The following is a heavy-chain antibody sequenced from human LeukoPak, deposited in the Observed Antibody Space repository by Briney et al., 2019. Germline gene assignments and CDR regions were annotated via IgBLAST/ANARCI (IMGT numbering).Heavy chain of an antibody. J-gene: IGHJ4*02. V-gene: IGHV1-2*02. D-gene: IGHD4-17*01. CDR1: GYTFTGYY. CDR3: ASSITVTITYFDY. CDR2: INPNSGGT. Sequence: ASVKVSCKASGYTFTGYYMHWVRQAPGQGLEWMGWINPNSGGTNYAQKFQGRVTMTWDTSISTAYMELSRLRSDDTAVYYCASSITVTITYFDYWGQGALVTVSS.